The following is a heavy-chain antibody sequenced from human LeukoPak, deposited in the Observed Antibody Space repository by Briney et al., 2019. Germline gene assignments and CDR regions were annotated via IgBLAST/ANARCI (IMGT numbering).Heavy chain of an antibody. Sequence: GGSLRLSCAASGFTFGDYSMSWVRQAPGKGLEWVAAVGHNAAGTYYADSVKGRFTISRDNSRNTMYLQMNSLTAEDTAVYYCAKACLVATTPGRGMDVWGQGTTVAVSS. CDR3: AKACLVATTPGRGMDV. D-gene: IGHD5-24*01. V-gene: IGHV3-23*01. CDR1: GFTFGDYS. CDR2: VGHNAAGT. J-gene: IGHJ6*02.